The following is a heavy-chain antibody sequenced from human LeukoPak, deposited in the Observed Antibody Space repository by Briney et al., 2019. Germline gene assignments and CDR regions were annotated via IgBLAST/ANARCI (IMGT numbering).Heavy chain of an antibody. CDR2: IYYSGST. Sequence: PSETLSLTCTVSGGSISSGGYYWSWIRQHPGKGLEWIGYIYYSGSTYYNPSLKGRVTISVDTSKNQFSLKLSSVTAADTAVYYCARGGCSGGSCYCAYWGQGTLVTVSS. V-gene: IGHV4-31*03. J-gene: IGHJ4*02. CDR3: ARGGCSGGSCYCAY. D-gene: IGHD2-15*01. CDR1: GGSISSGGYY.